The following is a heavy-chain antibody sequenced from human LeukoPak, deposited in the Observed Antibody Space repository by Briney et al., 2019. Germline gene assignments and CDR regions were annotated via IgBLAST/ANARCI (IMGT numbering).Heavy chain of an antibody. CDR3: AREGGGSTSCYSY. D-gene: IGHD2-2*01. V-gene: IGHV1-46*01. Sequence: GASVKVSCTASGYTFPSYYMHWVRQAPGQGLEWMGVINPSGGNTNSAQKFQGRVTMTRDTSTRTVYMELSSLRSEDTAVYYCAREGGGSTSCYSYWGQEPRVPVSS. CDR1: GYTFPSYY. CDR2: INPSGGNT. J-gene: IGHJ4*02.